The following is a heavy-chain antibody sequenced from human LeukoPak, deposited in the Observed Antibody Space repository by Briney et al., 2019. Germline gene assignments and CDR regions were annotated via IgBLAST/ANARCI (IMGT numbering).Heavy chain of an antibody. CDR2: INPNSGDT. Sequence: ASVKVSCKASGYTFTGYYMHWVRQAPGQGLEWMGWINPNSGDTKYAQRFQGRVTMTRDTSTSTVYMELSSLRSEDTAVYYCARHGSGRYYPAEGRVDYWGQGTLVTVSS. CDR3: ARHGSGRYYPAEGRVDY. J-gene: IGHJ4*02. D-gene: IGHD3-10*01. CDR1: GYTFTGYY. V-gene: IGHV1-2*02.